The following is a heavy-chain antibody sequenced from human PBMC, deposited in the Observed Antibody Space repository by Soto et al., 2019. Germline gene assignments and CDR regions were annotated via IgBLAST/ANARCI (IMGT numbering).Heavy chain of an antibody. J-gene: IGHJ4*02. V-gene: IGHV3-9*01. D-gene: IGHD3-3*01. CDR1: GFTFDDYA. Sequence: EVLLVESGGGLVQPGRSLRLSCAASGFTFDDYAMHWVRQAPGKGLEWVSGISWTSVGIGYADSVKGPFTISRDNAKTSLYLEMNSLRTEDTALYYCATARDFWSGFNYWGQGTLVTVSS. CDR2: ISWTSVGI. CDR3: ATARDFWSGFNY.